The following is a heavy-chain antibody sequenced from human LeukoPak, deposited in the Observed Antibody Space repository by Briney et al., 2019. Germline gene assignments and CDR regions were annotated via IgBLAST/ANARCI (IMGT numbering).Heavy chain of an antibody. CDR2: IRYDGSNK. Sequence: GGSLRLSCAASGFTFSSYGMHWVRQAPGKGLEWVAFIRYDGSNKYYADSVKGRFTISRDNSKNTLYLQMNSLRAEDTAVYYCARDVDRGTRTDYWGQGTLVTVSS. J-gene: IGHJ4*02. CDR3: ARDVDRGTRTDY. V-gene: IGHV3-30*02. D-gene: IGHD2-2*01. CDR1: GFTFSSYG.